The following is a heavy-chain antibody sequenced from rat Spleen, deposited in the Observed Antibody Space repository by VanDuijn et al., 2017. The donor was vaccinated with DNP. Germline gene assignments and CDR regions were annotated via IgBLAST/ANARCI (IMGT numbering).Heavy chain of an antibody. D-gene: IGHD1-2*01. CDR3: ASWSPIAPISTSNY. CDR1: GFTFSNHG. CDR2: ISTGGGST. J-gene: IGHJ2*01. Sequence: EVQLVESGGGLVQPGRSLTLSCAVSGFTFSNHGMAWVRQAPTKGLEWVASISTGGGSTYYPDSVKGRFTISRDNAENTVYLQMNSLRSEDTATYYCASWSPIAPISTSNYWGQGVMVTVSS. V-gene: IGHV5S13*01.